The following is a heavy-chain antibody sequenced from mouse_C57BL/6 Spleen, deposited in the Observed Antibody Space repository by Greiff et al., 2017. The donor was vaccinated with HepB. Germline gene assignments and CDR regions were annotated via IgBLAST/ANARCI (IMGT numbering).Heavy chain of an antibody. CDR3: ARGEGGVRWLLYFDY. Sequence: DVKLVESGGGLVKPGGSLKLSCAASGFTFSSYAMSWVRQTPEKRLEWVATISDGGSYTYYPDNVKGRFTISRDNAKNNLYLQMSHLKSEDTAMYYCARGEGGVRWLLYFDYWGQGTTLTVSS. CDR1: GFTFSSYA. D-gene: IGHD2-3*01. CDR2: ISDGGSYT. J-gene: IGHJ2*01. V-gene: IGHV5-4*03.